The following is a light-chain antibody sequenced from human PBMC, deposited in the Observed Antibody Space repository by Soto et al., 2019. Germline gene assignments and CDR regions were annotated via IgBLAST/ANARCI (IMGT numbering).Light chain of an antibody. V-gene: IGKV1-5*01. CDR2: DAS. Sequence: DIQMTQSPSSVSASVGDRVTITCRASQSIRRWLAWYQQKPGKAPKFLIYDASTLETGVPSRFSGSGSGTEFTLTIDSLQPDDFATYYCQHYNSYSEAFGQGTKVDIK. CDR1: QSIRRW. CDR3: QHYNSYSEA. J-gene: IGKJ1*01.